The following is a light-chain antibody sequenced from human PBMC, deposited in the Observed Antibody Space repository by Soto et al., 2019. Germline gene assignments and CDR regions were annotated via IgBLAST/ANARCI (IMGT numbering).Light chain of an antibody. CDR3: QQYYSYPWT. CDR1: QSISNL. V-gene: IGKV1-5*03. J-gene: IGKJ1*01. CDR2: QAS. Sequence: DIQMTQSPSTLSASEGDRVTISCRASQSISNLLAWYQQKPGKAPDLLISQASSLQGGVPSRISGSGSGTEFTLTISGLQPDDFGSYYCQQYYSYPWTFGQGTKVEVK.